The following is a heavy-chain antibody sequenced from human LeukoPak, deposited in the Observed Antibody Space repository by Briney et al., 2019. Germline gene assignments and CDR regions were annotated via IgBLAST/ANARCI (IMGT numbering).Heavy chain of an antibody. D-gene: IGHD6-13*01. J-gene: IGHJ6*02. CDR3: AREGGLGRKQLVYYYGMDV. CDR2: IIPIFGTA. Sequence: GASVKVSCKASGGTFSSYAISWVRQVPGQGLEWMGGIIPIFGTANYAQKFQGRVTITADESTSTAYMELSRLRSDDTAVYYCAREGGLGRKQLVYYYGMDVWGQGTTVTVSS. V-gene: IGHV1-69*13. CDR1: GGTFSSYA.